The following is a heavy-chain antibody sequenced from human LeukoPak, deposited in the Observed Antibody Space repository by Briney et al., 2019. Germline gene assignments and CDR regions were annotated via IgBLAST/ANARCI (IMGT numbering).Heavy chain of an antibody. Sequence: SETLSLTCTVSGGSISNYYWSWIRQPPGKGLEWIGYIYHSGSTYYNPSLKSRVTISVDRSKNQFSLKLSSVTAADTAVYYCARAADYPGEIDYWGQGTLVTVSS. V-gene: IGHV4-59*12. D-gene: IGHD3-10*01. CDR3: ARAADYPGEIDY. J-gene: IGHJ4*02. CDR2: IYHSGST. CDR1: GGSISNYY.